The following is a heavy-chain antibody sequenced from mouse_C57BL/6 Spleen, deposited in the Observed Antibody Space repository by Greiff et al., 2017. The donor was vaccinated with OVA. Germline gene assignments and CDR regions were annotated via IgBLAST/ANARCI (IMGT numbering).Heavy chain of an antibody. D-gene: IGHD2-3*01. Sequence: QVQLQQPGAELVKPGASVKLSCKASGYTFTSYWMHWVQQRPGQGLEWIGMIHPNSGSTNYNEKFKSKATLTVDKSSSTAYMQLSSLTSEDSAVYYCARSVDYDGYYYYYAMDYWGQGTSVTVSS. J-gene: IGHJ4*01. CDR3: ARSVDYDGYYYYYAMDY. CDR2: IHPNSGST. V-gene: IGHV1-64*01. CDR1: GYTFTSYW.